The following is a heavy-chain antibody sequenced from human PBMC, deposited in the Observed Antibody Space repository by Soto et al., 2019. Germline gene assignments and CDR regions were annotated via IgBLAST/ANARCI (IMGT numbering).Heavy chain of an antibody. CDR2: IYYSGST. CDR1: GASISRSSYY. D-gene: IGHD2-8*01. Sequence: QLQLQESGPGLVKPSETLSLTCTVSGASISRSSYYWGWIRQPPGKGLEWIGSIYYSGSTYYNPSLKSRVTIFVDTSKNQFSLKLSSVTAADTAVYYCARLDFDTNGRFDYWGQGTLVTVSS. V-gene: IGHV4-39*01. J-gene: IGHJ4*02. CDR3: ARLDFDTNGRFDY.